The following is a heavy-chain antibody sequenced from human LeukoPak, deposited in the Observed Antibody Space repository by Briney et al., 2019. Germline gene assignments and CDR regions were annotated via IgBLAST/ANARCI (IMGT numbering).Heavy chain of an antibody. CDR3: AKWREGTMVYFDY. CDR1: GFTFSSYA. V-gene: IGHV3-23*01. Sequence: GESLRLSCAASGFTFSSYAMTWVRQAPGKGLEWVSAISGSGHNTYYADSVKGRFTISRDNSKNTVYLQMNSLRAEDTALYYCAKWREGTMVYFDYWGQGTPVTVSS. D-gene: IGHD3-10*01. J-gene: IGHJ4*02. CDR2: ISGSGHNT.